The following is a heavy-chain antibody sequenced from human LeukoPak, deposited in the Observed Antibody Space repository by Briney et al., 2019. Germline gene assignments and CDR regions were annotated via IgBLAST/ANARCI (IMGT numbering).Heavy chain of an antibody. J-gene: IGHJ3*02. Sequence: GESLKISCKGSGYSFTSYWIGWVRQMPGKGLEWMGIIYPGDSGTRYSPSFQGQVTISADKSISTAYLQWSSLKASDTAMYYCARRRDGYNYWDAFDIWGQGTMVTVSS. CDR3: ARRRDGYNYWDAFDI. V-gene: IGHV5-51*01. CDR1: GYSFTSYW. CDR2: IYPGDSGT. D-gene: IGHD5-12*01.